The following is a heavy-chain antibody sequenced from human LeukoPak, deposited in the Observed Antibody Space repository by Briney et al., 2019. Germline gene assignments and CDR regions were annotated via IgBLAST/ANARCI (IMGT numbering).Heavy chain of an antibody. CDR2: IIPIFGSA. V-gene: IGHV1-69*13. Sequence: SVSVSCKAFGGTFSSSAISWVRQAAGQGLEWRGGIIPIFGSANYAQKFQGRVTITADESTSTAYFELSSLRSEDTAVYYCARSAKLDRLFWFNPWGQGTLVTVSS. CDR1: GGTFSSSA. CDR3: ARSAKLDRLFWFNP. D-gene: IGHD1-1*01. J-gene: IGHJ5*02.